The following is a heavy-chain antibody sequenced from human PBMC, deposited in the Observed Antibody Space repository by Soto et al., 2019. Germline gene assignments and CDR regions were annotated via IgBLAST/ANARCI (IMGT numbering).Heavy chain of an antibody. CDR3: AKPHQRGYSYGYPPDY. V-gene: IGHV3-43D*04. CDR1: GSTFDDYA. CDR2: ISWDGGST. D-gene: IGHD5-18*01. Sequence: SGGSLRLSCAASGSTFDDYAMHWVRQAPGKGLEWVSLISWDGGSTYYADSVKGRFTISRDNSKNSLYLQMNSLRAEDTALYYCAKPHQRGYSYGYPPDYWGQGTLVTVSS. J-gene: IGHJ4*02.